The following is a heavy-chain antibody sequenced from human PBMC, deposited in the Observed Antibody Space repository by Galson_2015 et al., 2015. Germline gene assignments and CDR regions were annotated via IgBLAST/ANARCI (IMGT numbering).Heavy chain of an antibody. J-gene: IGHJ2*01. V-gene: IGHV3-23*01. CDR1: GFIFRSSA. D-gene: IGHD3-16*01. CDR3: AKDGAYLYWYLDL. Sequence: SLRLSCAVSGFIFRSSAMSWVRQAPGKGLEWVSGISVIGGTTYYADSVRGRFTISRDNSDNTLHLQMNSVRAEDTAIYYCAKDGAYLYWYLDLSGRGTPVTVSS. CDR2: ISVIGGTT.